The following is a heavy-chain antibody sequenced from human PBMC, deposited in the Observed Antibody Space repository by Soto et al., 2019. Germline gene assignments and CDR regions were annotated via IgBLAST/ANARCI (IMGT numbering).Heavy chain of an antibody. V-gene: IGHV3-48*03. J-gene: IGHJ3*02. D-gene: IGHD2-2*01. CDR1: GFAFSSYE. CDR2: ISSSGSTI. CDR3: ARESQLLHDAFDI. Sequence: EVQLVESGGGLVQPGGSLRLSCAAYGFAFSSYEMNWIRQAPGKGLEWVSYISSSGSTIYYADSVKGRFTISRDNAKNSLYLQMNSLRAEDTAVYYCARESQLLHDAFDIWGQGTMVTVSS.